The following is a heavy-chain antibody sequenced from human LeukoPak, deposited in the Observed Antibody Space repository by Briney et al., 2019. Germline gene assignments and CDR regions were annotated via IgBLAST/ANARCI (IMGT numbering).Heavy chain of an antibody. D-gene: IGHD2-8*02. CDR1: GGSVSVNY. CDR2: IYSAGTT. CDR3: AGEARPTGQYGMDV. V-gene: IGHV3-53*01. Sequence: ETLSLTCAVYGGSVSVNYMSWVRQAPGKGLEWVSVIYSAGTTYYADSVKGRFTISRDNSKNTVYLQMNSLRAEDTAVYYCAGEARPTGQYGMDVWGQGTTVTVSS. J-gene: IGHJ6*02.